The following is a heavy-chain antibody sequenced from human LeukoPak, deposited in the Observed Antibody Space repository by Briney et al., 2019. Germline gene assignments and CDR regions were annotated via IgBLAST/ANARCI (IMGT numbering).Heavy chain of an antibody. CDR1: GDSISSGDYY. CDR3: ARDTRMSSGYHYFDL. D-gene: IGHD3-22*01. CDR2: IYYSGST. V-gene: IGHV4-30-4*01. Sequence: KSSETLSLTCSVSGDSISSGDYYWSWVRQPPGKTLGCIGYIYYSGSTYSNPSLRSRVTISVDTPNKQFSLKLSSVTAADTAVYYCARDTRMSSGYHYFDLWGQGTLVTVSS. J-gene: IGHJ4*02.